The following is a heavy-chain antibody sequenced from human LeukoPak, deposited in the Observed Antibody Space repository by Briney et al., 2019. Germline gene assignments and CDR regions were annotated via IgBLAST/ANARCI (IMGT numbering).Heavy chain of an antibody. CDR3: ARETVPAAIGY. J-gene: IGHJ4*02. Sequence: PSETLSLTCTVSGGSISSYYWSWIRQPPGKGLEWIGYIYYSGSTNYNPSLKSRVTISVDTSKNQFSLKLSSVTAADTAVYYCARETVPAAIGYWGQGTLVTVSS. CDR2: IYYSGST. D-gene: IGHD2-2*01. CDR1: GGSISSYY. V-gene: IGHV4-59*01.